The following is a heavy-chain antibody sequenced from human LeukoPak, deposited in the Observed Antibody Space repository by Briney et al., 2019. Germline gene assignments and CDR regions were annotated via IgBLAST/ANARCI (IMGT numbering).Heavy chain of an antibody. CDR1: GLTFSTYT. CDR2: INGDSDYT. CDR3: VRDYCSGGSCYENNWFDP. D-gene: IGHD2-15*01. Sequence: GGSLRLSCAASGLTFSTYTMSWVRQAPGKGLEWVSAINGDSDYTYYADSVKGRFTISRDNSKNTLYLQMNSLRVEDTAVYFCVRDYCSGGSCYENNWFDPWGQGTLVTVSS. J-gene: IGHJ5*02. V-gene: IGHV3-23*01.